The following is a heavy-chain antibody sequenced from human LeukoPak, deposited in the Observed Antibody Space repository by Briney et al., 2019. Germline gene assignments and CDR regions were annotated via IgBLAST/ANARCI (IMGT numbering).Heavy chain of an antibody. CDR3: AKSRSGYSPQYYFDY. CDR1: GFTFSSYA. Sequence: AWSLRLSCAASGFTFSSYAMSWVRQAPGKRLEWVSAISGSGGSTYYADSVKGLFTISRDNSKNTLYLQMNSLRAEDTAVYYCAKSRSGYSPQYYFDYWGQGTLVTVSS. CDR2: ISGSGGST. D-gene: IGHD3-3*01. V-gene: IGHV3-23*01. J-gene: IGHJ4*02.